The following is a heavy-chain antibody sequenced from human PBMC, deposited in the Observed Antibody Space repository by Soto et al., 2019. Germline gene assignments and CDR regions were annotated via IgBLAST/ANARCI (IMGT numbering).Heavy chain of an antibody. V-gene: IGHV3-11*01. D-gene: IGHD2-8*02. CDR2: ISSSGSST. Sequence: QVQLVESGGGLVKPGGSLRLSCAASGFTFGDYSMSWIRQAPGKGLEWVSYISSSGSSTYYVDSVRGRFTLSRDNAKNSLYLQMDSPGAEHSAVYCCARGAGVRTAAWYWGPGTLVTVSS. J-gene: IGHJ4*02. CDR1: GFTFGDYS. CDR3: ARGAGVRTAAWY.